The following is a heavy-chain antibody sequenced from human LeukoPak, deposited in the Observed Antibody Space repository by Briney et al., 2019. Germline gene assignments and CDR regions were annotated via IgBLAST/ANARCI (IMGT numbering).Heavy chain of an antibody. V-gene: IGHV3-33*01. CDR1: GFTFSSYG. CDR2: IWYDGGNK. D-gene: IGHD3-10*01. Sequence: PGRSLRLSCAASGFTFSSYGMHWVRQAPGKGLEWVAVIWYDGGNKYYADSVKGRFTISRDNSKNTLYLQMNSLRAEDTAVYYCARDEKVHGYFDYWGQGTLVTVSS. J-gene: IGHJ4*02. CDR3: ARDEKVHGYFDY.